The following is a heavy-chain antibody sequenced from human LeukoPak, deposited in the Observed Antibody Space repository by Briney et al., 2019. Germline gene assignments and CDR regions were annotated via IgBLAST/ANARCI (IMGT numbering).Heavy chain of an antibody. CDR3: AKDRLFGSGLNGPHYYYGMDV. D-gene: IGHD1-26*01. J-gene: IGHJ6*02. Sequence: GGSLRLSCAASGFTFSTYAMSWVRQAPGKGLEWVSGISGSDGSTYYADSVKGRFTISRDNSKNTLYLQMNSLRPEDTAVYYCAKDRLFGSGLNGPHYYYGMDVWGQGTTVTVSS. V-gene: IGHV3-23*01. CDR2: ISGSDGST. CDR1: GFTFSTYA.